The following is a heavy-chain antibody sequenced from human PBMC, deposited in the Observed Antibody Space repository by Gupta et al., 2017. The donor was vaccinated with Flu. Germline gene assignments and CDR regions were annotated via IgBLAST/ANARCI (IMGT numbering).Heavy chain of an antibody. CDR1: GFSFSSYG. J-gene: IGHJ4*02. CDR3: AKDLVGYCSGRGCSYVDS. Sequence: QVYLVESGGGVVQPGTSLTLSCAASGFSFSSYGIHWVPQAPGKGLEWVAFISYDGNNKFYADSVKGRCTISRDNSRNTVYLHMNNLRAEDTALYYCAKDLVGYCSGRGCSYVDSWGQGSLDIVSS. D-gene: IGHD2-15*01. CDR2: ISYDGNNK. V-gene: IGHV3-30*18.